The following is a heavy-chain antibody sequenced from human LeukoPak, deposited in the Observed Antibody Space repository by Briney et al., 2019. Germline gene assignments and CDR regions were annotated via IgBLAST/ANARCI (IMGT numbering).Heavy chain of an antibody. D-gene: IGHD5-12*01. CDR2: INAGNGNT. Sequence: GASVKVSCKASGYTFTSYAMHWVRQAPGQRLEWMGWINAGNGNTKYSQKSQGRVTITRDTSASTAYMELSSLRSEDTAVYYCASPESGYDSFDYWGQGTLVTVSS. J-gene: IGHJ4*02. V-gene: IGHV1-3*01. CDR1: GYTFTSYA. CDR3: ASPESGYDSFDY.